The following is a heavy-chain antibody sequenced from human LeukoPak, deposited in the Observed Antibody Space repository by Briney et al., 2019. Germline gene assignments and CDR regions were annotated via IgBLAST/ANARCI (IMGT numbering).Heavy chain of an antibody. CDR1: GYFFTSYY. Sequence: ASVKVSCKAPGYFFTSYYMHWVRQAPGQGLEWMGIINPSGGSTSYAQKFQGRVTMTRDTTTSTVYMELSSLRSEDTAVYFCARARRGVMDYFYYGMDVWGQGTTVTVSS. J-gene: IGHJ6*02. CDR3: ARARRGVMDYFYYGMDV. CDR2: INPSGGST. V-gene: IGHV1-46*01. D-gene: IGHD3-16*01.